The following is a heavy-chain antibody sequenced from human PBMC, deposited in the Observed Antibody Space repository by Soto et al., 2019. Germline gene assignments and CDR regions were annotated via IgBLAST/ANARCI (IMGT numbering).Heavy chain of an antibody. CDR3: AKERDYDFDY. CDR2: ISYDGRNI. Sequence: QVQLVESGGGVVQPGRSLRLSCAASGFTFSAYGMHWVRQAPGKGLEWVASISYDGRNINYAGSLKGRFTISRDSSKNTLYLQMNSLRAEDTAVYYCAKERDYDFDYWRQGTLVTVSS. V-gene: IGHV3-30*18. J-gene: IGHJ4*02. D-gene: IGHD4-17*01. CDR1: GFTFSAYG.